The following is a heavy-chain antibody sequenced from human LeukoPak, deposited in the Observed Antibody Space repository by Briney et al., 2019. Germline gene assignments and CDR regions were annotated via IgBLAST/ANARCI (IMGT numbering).Heavy chain of an antibody. Sequence: SETLSLTCTVSGGSISSYYWSWIRQAPGKGLEWIGYIYYSGSTNYNPSLKRRVTISVDTSKNQFSLKVSSVTAADTAVYYCARGITAYFFDYWGQGTLVTVSS. J-gene: IGHJ4*02. CDR2: IYYSGST. CDR3: ARGITAYFFDY. D-gene: IGHD1-14*01. CDR1: GGSISSYY. V-gene: IGHV4-59*08.